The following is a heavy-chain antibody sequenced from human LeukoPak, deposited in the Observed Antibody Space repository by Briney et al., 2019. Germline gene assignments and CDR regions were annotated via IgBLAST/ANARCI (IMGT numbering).Heavy chain of an antibody. CDR3: AKGALRFFDWLFGAFDI. J-gene: IGHJ3*02. V-gene: IGHV3-33*06. D-gene: IGHD3-9*01. CDR2: IWYDGSNK. CDR1: GFIFSSSG. Sequence: QPGGSLRLSCAASGFIFSSSGMHWVRQTPGKGLEWVGIIWYDGSNKYYADSVKGRFTISRDNSKNTLYLQINSLRAEDTAIYYCAKGALRFFDWLFGAFDIWGQGTMVTVSS.